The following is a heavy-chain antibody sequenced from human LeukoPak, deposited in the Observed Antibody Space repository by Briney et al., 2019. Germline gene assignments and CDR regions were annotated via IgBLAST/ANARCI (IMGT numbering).Heavy chain of an antibody. CDR1: GYTFTSYD. J-gene: IGHJ4*02. CDR2: MNPNSGNT. D-gene: IGHD3-16*02. Sequence: GASVTVSCKASGYTFTSYDINWVRQATGQGLEWMGWMNPNSGNTGYAQKFQGRVTMTRNTSISTAYMELSSLRSEDTAVYYCARGMMITFGGVIVHDYWGQGTLVTVSS. V-gene: IGHV1-8*01. CDR3: ARGMMITFGGVIVHDY.